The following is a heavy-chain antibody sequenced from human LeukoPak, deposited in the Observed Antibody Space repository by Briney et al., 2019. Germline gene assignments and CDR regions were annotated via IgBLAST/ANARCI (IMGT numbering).Heavy chain of an antibody. D-gene: IGHD3-22*01. CDR3: ARGFDSSLAFDI. J-gene: IGHJ3*02. CDR1: GGSFSGYY. CDR2: INHSGST. Sequence: PSETLSLTCAVYGGSFSGYYWSWIRQPPGKGLEWIGEINHSGSTNYNPSLKSRVTISVDTSKNQFSLKLSSVTAADTAVYYCARGFDSSLAFDIWGQGTMVTVSS. V-gene: IGHV4-34*01.